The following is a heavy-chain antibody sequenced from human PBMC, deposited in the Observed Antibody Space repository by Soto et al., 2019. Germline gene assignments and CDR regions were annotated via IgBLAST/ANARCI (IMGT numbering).Heavy chain of an antibody. CDR3: ARVYSGSYYEFDY. J-gene: IGHJ4*02. CDR2: IYTSGST. V-gene: IGHV4-4*07. D-gene: IGHD1-26*01. Sequence: SETLSLTCTFYGGSIDNYYLSLIRQPAGKGLEWTGRIYTSGSTNYNPSLKSRVTMSVDTSKNQFSLKLSSVTAADTAVYYCARVYSGSYYEFDYWGQGNLVTVSS. CDR1: GGSIDNYY.